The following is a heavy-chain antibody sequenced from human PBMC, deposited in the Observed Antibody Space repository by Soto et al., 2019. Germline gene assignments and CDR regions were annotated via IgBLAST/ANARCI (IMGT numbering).Heavy chain of an antibody. CDR3: ARDSRFGDPPGY. D-gene: IGHD3-10*01. CDR1: GYTFTSYG. J-gene: IGHJ4*02. Sequence: ASVKVSCKASGYTFTSYGISWVRQAPGQGLEWMGWISGYNGNTNYAQKLQGRVTMTTDTSTSTAYMELRSLRSDDTAVYYCARDSRFGDPPGYWGQGTLVTVSS. V-gene: IGHV1-18*01. CDR2: ISGYNGNT.